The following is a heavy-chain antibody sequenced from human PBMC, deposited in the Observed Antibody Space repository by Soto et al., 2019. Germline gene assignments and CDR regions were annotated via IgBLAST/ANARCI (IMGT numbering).Heavy chain of an antibody. D-gene: IGHD3-22*01. J-gene: IGHJ4*02. CDR3: AREVYYYDSSGYYAPFDY. CDR2: IIPIFGTA. V-gene: IGHV1-69*01. Sequence: QVQLVQSGAEVKKPGSSVKVSCKASGGTFSSYAISWVRQAPGQGLEWMGGIIPIFGTANYSQKFQGRVTITADESTSTAYMELSSLRSDDTAVYYCAREVYYYDSSGYYAPFDYWCQGTLVTVSS. CDR1: GGTFSSYA.